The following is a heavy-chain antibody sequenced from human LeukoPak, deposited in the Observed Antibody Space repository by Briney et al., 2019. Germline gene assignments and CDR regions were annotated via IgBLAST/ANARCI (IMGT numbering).Heavy chain of an antibody. CDR3: ARDPIAAVRFDY. Sequence: TGGSLRLSCAASKFTFSNYGMHWVRQAPGKGLEWVAVIWYDGSNKYYADSVKGRFTISRDNSKNTLYLQMNSLRAEDTAVYYCARDPIAAVRFDYWGQGTLVTVSS. CDR2: IWYDGSNK. V-gene: IGHV3-33*08. D-gene: IGHD6-13*01. CDR1: KFTFSNYG. J-gene: IGHJ4*02.